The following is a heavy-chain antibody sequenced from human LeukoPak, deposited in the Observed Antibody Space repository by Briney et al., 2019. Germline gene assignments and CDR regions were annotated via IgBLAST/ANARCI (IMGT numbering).Heavy chain of an antibody. Sequence: ASVKVSCKASGYTFTSYGISWVRQAPGQGLEWMGWISAFNGNTNYAQNLQGRVTMTTDTSTSTAYMELRSLRSDDTAVYYCARARIVGAEYYFDYWGQGTLVTVSS. CDR2: ISAFNGNT. CDR3: ARARIVGAEYYFDY. J-gene: IGHJ4*02. V-gene: IGHV1-18*01. D-gene: IGHD1-26*01. CDR1: GYTFTSYG.